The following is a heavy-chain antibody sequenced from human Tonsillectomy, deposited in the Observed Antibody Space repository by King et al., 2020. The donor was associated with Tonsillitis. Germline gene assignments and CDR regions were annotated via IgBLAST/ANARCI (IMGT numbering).Heavy chain of an antibody. J-gene: IGHJ4*02. CDR3: ARDLATIRAVESHFDC. D-gene: IGHD4/OR15-4a*01. Sequence: EVQLVESGGGLVQPGGSLRLSCAASGFTFSSYSMSWVRQAPGKGLEWVANIKQDGSEKYYVDSVKGRFTISRDNAKNSLYLQMNSLRAEDTAVYYCARDLATIRAVESHFDCWGQGTLVTVSS. CDR2: IKQDGSEK. V-gene: IGHV3-7*01. CDR1: GFTFSSYS.